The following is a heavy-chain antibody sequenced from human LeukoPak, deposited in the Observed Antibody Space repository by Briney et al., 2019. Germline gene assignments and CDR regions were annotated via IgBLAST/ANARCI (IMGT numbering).Heavy chain of an antibody. CDR3: ARGSGGI. D-gene: IGHD6-19*01. J-gene: IGHJ4*02. V-gene: IGHV4-30-4*07. CDR1: GGSISSGGYS. CDR2: IYYSEST. Sequence: SETLSLTCAVSGGSISSGGYSWSWIRQPPGKGLEWIGYIYYSESTYYSPSLKSRVSISVDTSKNQFSLKLSSVTAADTAVYYCARGSGGIWGQGTLVTVSS.